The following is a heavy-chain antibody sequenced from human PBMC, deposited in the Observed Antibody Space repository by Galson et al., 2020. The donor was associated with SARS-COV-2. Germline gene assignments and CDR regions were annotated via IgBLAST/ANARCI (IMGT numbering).Heavy chain of an antibody. CDR3: AGGGGYSGYDVDDAFDV. Sequence: ASVKVSCKASGYTFTSYAINWVRQAPGQGLEWMGWINTNTGNPTYDQGFTGRFVFSLDTSVSTAYLQISSLKAEDTAVYYCAGGGGYSGYDVDDAFDVWGQGTMVTVSS. CDR2: INTNTGNP. J-gene: IGHJ3*01. CDR1: GYTFTSYA. D-gene: IGHD5-12*01. V-gene: IGHV7-4-1*02.